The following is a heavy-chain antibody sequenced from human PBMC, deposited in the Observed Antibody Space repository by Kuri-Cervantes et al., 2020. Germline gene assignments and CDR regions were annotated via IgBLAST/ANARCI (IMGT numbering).Heavy chain of an antibody. J-gene: IGHJ6*02. V-gene: IGHV1-69*13. CDR3: ASRTYYYSSGSSYGMDV. CDR2: IIPIFGTA. D-gene: IGHD3-10*01. CDR1: GGTFSSYA. Sequence: SVKVSCKASGGTFSSYAISWVRQAPGQGLEWMGGIIPIFGTANYAQKFQGRVTITADESTSTAYMELSSLRSEDTAVYYCASRTYYYSSGSSYGMDVWGQGTTVTVSS.